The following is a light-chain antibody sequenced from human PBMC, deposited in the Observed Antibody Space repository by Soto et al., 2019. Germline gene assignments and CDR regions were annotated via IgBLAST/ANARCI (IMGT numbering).Light chain of an antibody. CDR3: MQALQTP. V-gene: IGKV2-28*01. CDR1: QSLLHSNGYNY. CDR2: LGS. J-gene: IGKJ1*01. Sequence: DIVMTQSPLSLPVTHGEPASISCRSSQSLLHSNGYNYLDWYLQKPGQSPQLLIYLGSNRASGVPDRFSGSGSGTDFTLKISRVEAEDVGVYYCMQALQTPFAQGTKVDIK.